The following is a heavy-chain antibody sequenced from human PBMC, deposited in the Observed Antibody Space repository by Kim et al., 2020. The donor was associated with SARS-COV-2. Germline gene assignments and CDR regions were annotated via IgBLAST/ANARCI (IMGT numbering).Heavy chain of an antibody. V-gene: IGHV1-3*01. CDR2: INAGNGNT. CDR1: GYTFTSYA. J-gene: IGHJ4*02. D-gene: IGHD3-22*01. Sequence: ASVKVSCKASGYTFTSYAMHWVRQAPGQRLEWMGWINAGNGNTKYSQKFQGRVTITRDTSASTAYMELSSLRSEDTAVYYCARSRDSSGYPYYFDYWGQGTLVTVSS. CDR3: ARSRDSSGYPYYFDY.